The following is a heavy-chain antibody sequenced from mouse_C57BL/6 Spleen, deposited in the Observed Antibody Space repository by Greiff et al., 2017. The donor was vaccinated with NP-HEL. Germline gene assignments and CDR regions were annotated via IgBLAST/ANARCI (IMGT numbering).Heavy chain of an antibody. V-gene: IGHV1-50*01. D-gene: IGHD1-1*01. J-gene: IGHJ2*01. CDR1: GYTFTSYW. Sequence: QVQLQQPGAELVKPGASVKLSCKASGYTFTSYWMQWVKQRPGQGLEWIGEIDPSDSYTNYNQKFKGKATLTVDTSSSTAYMQLSSLTSEDSAVYYCARCGYGRDYFDYWGQGTTLTVSS. CDR3: ARCGYGRDYFDY. CDR2: IDPSDSYT.